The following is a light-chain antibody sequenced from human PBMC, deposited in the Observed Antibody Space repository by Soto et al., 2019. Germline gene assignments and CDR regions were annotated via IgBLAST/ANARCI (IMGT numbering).Light chain of an antibody. CDR1: TGAVTSGHY. Sequence: QAVVTQEPSLTVSPGGTVTLTCGSSTGAVTSGHYPFWFQQKPGQAPRTLIYHTTNRHSWTPARFSGSLLGGKAALTLSGAQPEDEADYYCFLSYYGAKVFGGGTKLTV. V-gene: IGLV7-46*01. J-gene: IGLJ3*02. CDR2: HTT. CDR3: FLSYYGAKV.